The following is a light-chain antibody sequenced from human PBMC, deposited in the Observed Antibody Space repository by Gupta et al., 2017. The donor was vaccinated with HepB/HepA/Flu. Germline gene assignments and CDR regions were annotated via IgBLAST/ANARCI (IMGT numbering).Light chain of an antibody. J-gene: IGKJ1*01. CDR2: LGS. Sequence: DTVMTQSPLSLPVTPGEPASISCRSSQSLLYSNGYNYLDWYLQKPGQSPQLLIYLGSNRASGVPDRFSGSGSGTDFTLKISRVEADDVGVYYCMQKLQTPWTFGQGTKVEIK. CDR1: QSLLYSNGYNY. V-gene: IGKV2-28*01. CDR3: MQKLQTPWT.